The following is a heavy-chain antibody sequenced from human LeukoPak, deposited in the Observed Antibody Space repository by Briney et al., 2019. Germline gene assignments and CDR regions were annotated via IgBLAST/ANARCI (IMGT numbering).Heavy chain of an antibody. J-gene: IGHJ4*02. V-gene: IGHV3-11*01. CDR1: GFTLSGYY. Sequence: PGGSLRLSCVASGFTLSGYYMTWVRQAPGKGLEWISYVGNGVSNLMLYADSVKGRFTVFRDYAKNSLYLQMNSLRVEDTAVYYCARDKSNKGHDCWGQGTLVNVSS. CDR2: VGNGVSNLM. CDR3: ARDKSNKGHDC.